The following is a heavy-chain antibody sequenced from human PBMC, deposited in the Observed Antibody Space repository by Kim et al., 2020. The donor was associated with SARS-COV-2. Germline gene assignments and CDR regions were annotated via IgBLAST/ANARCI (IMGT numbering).Heavy chain of an antibody. Sequence: SETLSLTCAVYGGSFSGYYWSWIRQPPGKGLEWIGEINHSGSTNYNPSLKSRVTISVDTSKNQFSLKLSSVTAADTAVYYCARGQGYGDYGRWYYYYGMDVWGQGTTVTVSS. CDR1: GGSFSGYY. J-gene: IGHJ6*02. V-gene: IGHV4-34*01. CDR3: ARGQGYGDYGRWYYYYGMDV. D-gene: IGHD4-17*01. CDR2: INHSGST.